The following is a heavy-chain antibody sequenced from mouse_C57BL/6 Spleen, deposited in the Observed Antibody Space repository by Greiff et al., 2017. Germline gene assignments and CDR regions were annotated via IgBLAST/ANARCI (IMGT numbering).Heavy chain of an antibody. CDR2: INPNNGGT. D-gene: IGHD1-1*01. J-gene: IGHJ1*03. Sequence: VQLKQSGPELVKPGASVKMSCKASGYTFTDYNMHWVKQSHGKSLEWIGYINPNNGGTSYKQKFKGKATLTVNKSSSTAYMELRSLTSEDSAVYYCARSKRYYGSSYGWYFDVWGTGTTVTVSS. V-gene: IGHV1-22*01. CDR1: GYTFTDYN. CDR3: ARSKRYYGSSYGWYFDV.